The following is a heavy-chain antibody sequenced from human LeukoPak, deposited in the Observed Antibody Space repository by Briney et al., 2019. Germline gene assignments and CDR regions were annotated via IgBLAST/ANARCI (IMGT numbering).Heavy chain of an antibody. CDR3: ARDFGWLSGFDN. V-gene: IGHV3-30*03. Sequence: GTSLRLSCVASGFTFSNYGMHWVRQAPGKGLEWVAIISYDGTNKYYADSVRGRFTISRDNSKNTLYLQMNSLRAEDTAVYYCARDFGWLSGFDNWGQGTLVTVSS. D-gene: IGHD3-9*01. J-gene: IGHJ4*02. CDR2: ISYDGTNK. CDR1: GFTFSNYG.